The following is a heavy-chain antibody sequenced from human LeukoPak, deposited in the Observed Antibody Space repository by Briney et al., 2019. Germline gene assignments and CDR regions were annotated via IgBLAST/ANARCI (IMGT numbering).Heavy chain of an antibody. D-gene: IGHD5-24*01. V-gene: IGHV3-53*01. CDR1: GFTVSSNY. CDR3: ARGIGPGRDGYNSDAFDI. Sequence: QAGGSLRLSCAASGFTVSSNYMSWVRQAPGKGLEWVSVIYSGGSTYYADSVKGRFTISRDNSKNTLYLQMNSLRAEDTAVYYCARGIGPGRDGYNSDAFDIWGQGTMVTVSS. CDR2: IYSGGST. J-gene: IGHJ3*02.